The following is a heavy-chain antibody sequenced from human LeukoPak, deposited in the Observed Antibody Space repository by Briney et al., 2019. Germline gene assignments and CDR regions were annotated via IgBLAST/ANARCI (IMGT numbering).Heavy chain of an antibody. V-gene: IGHV3-64D*09. Sequence: GGSLRLSCSASGFTFNNCAMHWVRQAPGKGLEYVSAISSNGGSTYYADSVKGRFTISRDNSKNTLYLQMSSVRAEDTAVYYCVKGAGQWLVYRFDYWGQGTLVTVSS. CDR2: ISSNGGST. J-gene: IGHJ4*02. CDR3: VKGAGQWLVYRFDY. D-gene: IGHD6-19*01. CDR1: GFTFNNCA.